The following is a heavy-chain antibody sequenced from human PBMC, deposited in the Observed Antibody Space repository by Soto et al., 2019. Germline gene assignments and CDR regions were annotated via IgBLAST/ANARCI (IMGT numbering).Heavy chain of an antibody. Sequence: PGGSLRLSCAASGFTFDDYAMHWVRQAPGKGLEWVSGISWNSGSIGYADSVKGRFTISRDNAKNSLYLQMNSLRAEDTALYYCAKDIRRVRGFLDVWGQGTTVTVSS. CDR1: GFTFDDYA. J-gene: IGHJ6*02. CDR3: AKDIRRVRGFLDV. D-gene: IGHD3-10*01. V-gene: IGHV3-9*01. CDR2: ISWNSGSI.